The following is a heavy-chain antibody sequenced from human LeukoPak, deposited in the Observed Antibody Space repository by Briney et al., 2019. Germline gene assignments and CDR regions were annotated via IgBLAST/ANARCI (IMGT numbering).Heavy chain of an antibody. CDR2: IYPGDSDT. V-gene: IGHV5-51*01. J-gene: IGHJ4*02. Sequence: KNGESLKISCKGSGYSFTSYWIGWVRQMPGKGLEWMGIIYPGDSDTRYSPSFQGQVTISADKSISTAYLQWSSLKASATAMYYCARRARDYVWGSYRWDYWGQGTLVIVSS. D-gene: IGHD3-16*02. CDR3: ARRARDYVWGSYRWDY. CDR1: GYSFTSYW.